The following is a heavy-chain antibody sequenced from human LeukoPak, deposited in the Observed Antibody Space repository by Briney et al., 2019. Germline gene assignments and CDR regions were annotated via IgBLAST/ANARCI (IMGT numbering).Heavy chain of an antibody. CDR1: GFTFSSYW. Sequence: GGSLRLSCAASGFTFSSYWMHWVRQAPGKGLEWVAVIWYDGSNKYYADSVKGRFTISRDNSKNTLYLQMNSLRAEDTAVYYCARRNYYDSSGYKRDIWYFDLWGRGTLVTVSS. CDR2: IWYDGSNK. CDR3: ARRNYYDSSGYKRDIWYFDL. V-gene: IGHV3-33*08. D-gene: IGHD3-22*01. J-gene: IGHJ2*01.